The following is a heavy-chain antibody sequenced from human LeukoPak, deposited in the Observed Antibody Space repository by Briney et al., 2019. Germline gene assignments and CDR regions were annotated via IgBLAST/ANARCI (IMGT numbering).Heavy chain of an antibody. J-gene: IGHJ6*02. D-gene: IGHD3-9*01. V-gene: IGHV7-4-1*02. CDR1: GYTFTSYA. CDR2: INTNTGNP. CDR3: ARVHYYILTGFIKHYYGMDV. Sequence: ASVEVSCKASGYTFTSYAMHWVRQAPGQGLEWMGWINTNTGNPTYAQGFTGRFVFSLDTSVSTAYLQISSLKAEDTAVYYCARVHYYILTGFIKHYYGMDVWGQGTTVTVSS.